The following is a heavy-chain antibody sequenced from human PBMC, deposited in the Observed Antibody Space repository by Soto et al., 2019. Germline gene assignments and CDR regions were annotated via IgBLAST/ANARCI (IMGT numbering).Heavy chain of an antibody. CDR3: VKSRGGNNFDFFD. D-gene: IGHD5-12*01. CDR1: GFTFSSYA. J-gene: IGHJ4*02. Sequence: GGSLRLSCSASGFTFSSYAMHWVRQAPGKGLEYVSGVRGNGDPPFYTDSVKGRFTISRDNSKNTLYLQMSSLSADDTAVYYCVKSRGGNNFDFFDWGQGALVTVSS. V-gene: IGHV3-64D*06. CDR2: VRGNGDPP.